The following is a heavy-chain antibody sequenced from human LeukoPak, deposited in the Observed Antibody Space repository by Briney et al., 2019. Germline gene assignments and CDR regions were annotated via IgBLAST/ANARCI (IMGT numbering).Heavy chain of an antibody. V-gene: IGHV3-7*03. D-gene: IGHD3-10*01. CDR1: VFTFSSYW. Sequence: GGSLRLFCAASVFTFSSYWMSWVRQAPGKGLEWVANVKQDGSEKNYVDSVKGRFTISRDNAKNSLYLQMNSLRAEDTAVYYCARDFPMGSYWGQGTLVTVSS. CDR3: ARDFPMGSY. J-gene: IGHJ4*02. CDR2: VKQDGSEK.